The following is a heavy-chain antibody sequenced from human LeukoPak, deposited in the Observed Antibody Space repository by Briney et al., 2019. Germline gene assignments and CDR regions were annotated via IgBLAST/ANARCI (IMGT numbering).Heavy chain of an antibody. D-gene: IGHD5-12*01. J-gene: IGHJ4*02. Sequence: GGSLRLSCAASGFTFSDHYMDWVGQAPGKGLEWVGRTRNKANSYTPEYAASVKGIFTISRDDSNNSLYLQMDSLQTEDTAVYYCARGGGYDYIGIDYWGQGTLVAVSS. CDR1: GFTFSDHY. CDR2: TRNKANSYTP. CDR3: ARGGGYDYIGIDY. V-gene: IGHV3-72*01.